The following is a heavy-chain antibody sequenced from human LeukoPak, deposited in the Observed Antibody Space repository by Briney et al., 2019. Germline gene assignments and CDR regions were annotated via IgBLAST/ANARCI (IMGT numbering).Heavy chain of an antibody. Sequence: PGGSLRLSCAASGFTFSSYSMNWVRQAPGKGLEWVSSISSSSSYIYYADSVKGRFTISRDNAKNSLYLQMNSLRAEDTAVYYCARAPPRVIVVVPAATDYWGQGTLVTVSS. J-gene: IGHJ4*02. D-gene: IGHD2-2*01. CDR3: ARAPPRVIVVVPAATDY. CDR2: ISSSSSYI. V-gene: IGHV3-21*01. CDR1: GFTFSSYS.